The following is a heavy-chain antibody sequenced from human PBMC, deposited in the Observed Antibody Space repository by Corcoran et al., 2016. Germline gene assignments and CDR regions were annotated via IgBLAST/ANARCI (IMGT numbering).Heavy chain of an antibody. J-gene: IGHJ3*01. CDR3: ASDSASAAGLYFDL. CDR2: VYAKTGDP. Sequence: QVRMVQSGAEVKNPGASVKVSCETSGYTFTDYYLNWVRQAPGQGLEWMGWVYAKTGDPKYAQKFQGRVTMTRDTSSSTAYMELSSLRSDDTAVYYCASDSASAAGLYFDLWGQGPMVTVSS. D-gene: IGHD6-13*01. V-gene: IGHV1-2*02. CDR1: GYTFTDYY.